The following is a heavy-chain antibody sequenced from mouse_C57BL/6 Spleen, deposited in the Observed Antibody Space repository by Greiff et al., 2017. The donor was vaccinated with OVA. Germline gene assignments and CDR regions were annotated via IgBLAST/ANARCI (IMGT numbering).Heavy chain of an antibody. CDR2: ISDGGSYT. V-gene: IGHV5-4*01. J-gene: IGHJ4*01. CDR3: ARERKYGYDDDDGYAMDY. Sequence: EVHLVESGGGLVKPGGSLKLSCAASGFTFSSYAMSWVRQTPEKRLEWVATISDGGSYTYYPDNVKGRFTISRDNAKNNLYLQMSHLKSEDTAMYYCARERKYGYDDDDGYAMDYWGQGTSVTVSS. D-gene: IGHD2-2*01. CDR1: GFTFSSYA.